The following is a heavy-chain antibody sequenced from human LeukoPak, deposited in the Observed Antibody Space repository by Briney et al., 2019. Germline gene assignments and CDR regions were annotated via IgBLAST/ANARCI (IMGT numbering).Heavy chain of an antibody. Sequence: GGSLRLSCAASGFTVSSNYMSWVRQAPGKGLEWVSAISGSGGSTYYADSVKGRFTISRDNSKNTLYLQMNSLRAEDTAVYYCAKDLIGLVGATTADYWGQGTLVTVSS. CDR1: GFTVSSNY. CDR2: ISGSGGST. J-gene: IGHJ4*02. CDR3: AKDLIGLVGATTADY. D-gene: IGHD1-26*01. V-gene: IGHV3-23*01.